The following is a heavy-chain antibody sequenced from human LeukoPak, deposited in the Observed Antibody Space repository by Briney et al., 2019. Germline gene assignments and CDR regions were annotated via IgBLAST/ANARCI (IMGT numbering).Heavy chain of an antibody. CDR2: ISYDGSSK. Sequence: GRSLRLSCAASGFTFSSDGMHWVRQTPGKGLEWVAVISYDGSSKYYADSVKGRFTISRDNSKNTLYLQMNSLRTDDTAVYYCARYGVGATHFDYWGQGTLVTVSS. J-gene: IGHJ4*02. V-gene: IGHV3-30*03. CDR1: GFTFSSDG. CDR3: ARYGVGATHFDY. D-gene: IGHD1-26*01.